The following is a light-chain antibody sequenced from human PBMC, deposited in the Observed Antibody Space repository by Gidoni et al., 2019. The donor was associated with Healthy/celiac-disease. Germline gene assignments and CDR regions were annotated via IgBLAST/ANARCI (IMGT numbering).Light chain of an antibody. CDR3: QQYGSSLLT. Sequence: EIVLTKSHGTLSLSPGERATLSCRASQSVSSSYLACYQQTPGQAPRLLIYGASSRATGIPDRFSGSGSGTDFTLTISRLEPEDFAVYYCQQYGSSLLTFGGGTKVEIK. V-gene: IGKV3-20*01. CDR1: QSVSSSY. J-gene: IGKJ4*01. CDR2: GAS.